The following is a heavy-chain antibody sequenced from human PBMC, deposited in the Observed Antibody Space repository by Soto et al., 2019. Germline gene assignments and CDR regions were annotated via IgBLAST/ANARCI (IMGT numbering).Heavy chain of an antibody. CDR1: GFTFSSYG. CDR2: SSATGAGT. D-gene: IGHD1-7*01. V-gene: IGHV3-23*01. Sequence: EVQLLESGGGLVQPGGSLRLSCAASGFTFSSYGMTWVRQAPGKGLEWVSFSSATGAGTYYADSVKGRFTISRDNSKNTLYLQMNGLRADDTAVYYCATDRRARGNYGFYSDFWGPGAMVIVSS. J-gene: IGHJ4*02. CDR3: ATDRRARGNYGFYSDF.